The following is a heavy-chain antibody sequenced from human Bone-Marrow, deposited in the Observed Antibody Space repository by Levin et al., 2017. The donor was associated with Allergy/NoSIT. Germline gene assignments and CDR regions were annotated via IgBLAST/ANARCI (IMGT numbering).Heavy chain of an antibody. CDR2: ISSSSDHI. D-gene: IGHD4-11*01. CDR1: GFSFSSYS. V-gene: IGHV3-21*01. J-gene: IGHJ6*02. CDR3: ARVMTTVKRGYYYYYGMDV. Sequence: GGSLRLSCAASGFSFSSYSMNWVRQAPGKGLEWVSSISSSSDHIYYADSVKGRFTISRDNAKNSLYLQMNSLRAEDTAVYYCARVMTTVKRGYYYYYGMDVWGQGTTVTVSS.